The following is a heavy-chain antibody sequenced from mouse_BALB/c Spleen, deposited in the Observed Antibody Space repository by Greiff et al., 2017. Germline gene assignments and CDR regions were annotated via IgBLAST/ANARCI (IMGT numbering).Heavy chain of an antibody. J-gene: IGHJ1*01. Sequence: VQLQQSGTVLARPGASVKMSCKASGYSFTSYWMHWVKQRPGQGLEWIGAIYPGNSDTSYNQKFKGKAKLTAVTSASTAYMELSSLTNEDSAVYYCTRGGGYDENWYFDVWGAGTTVTVSS. V-gene: IGHV1-5*01. D-gene: IGHD2-2*01. CDR1: GYSFTSYW. CDR3: TRGGGYDENWYFDV. CDR2: IYPGNSDT.